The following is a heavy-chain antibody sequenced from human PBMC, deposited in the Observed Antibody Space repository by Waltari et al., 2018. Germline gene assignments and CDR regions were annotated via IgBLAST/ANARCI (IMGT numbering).Heavy chain of an antibody. CDR1: GGTFSSYA. CDR3: ASTYYYGSGSYINWFDP. CDR2: ISPILGIA. V-gene: IGHV1-69*04. D-gene: IGHD3-10*01. J-gene: IGHJ5*02. Sequence: QVQLVQSGAEVKKPGSSVKVSCKASGGTFSSYAISWVRQAPGQGLEWMGGISPILGIANYAQKCEGRVTITADESTSTAYMELSSLRSEDTAVYYCASTYYYGSGSYINWFDPWGQGTLVTVSS.